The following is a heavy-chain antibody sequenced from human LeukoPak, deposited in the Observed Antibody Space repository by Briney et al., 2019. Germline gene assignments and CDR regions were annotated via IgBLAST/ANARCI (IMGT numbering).Heavy chain of an antibody. CDR2: IYTTGNA. CDR3: ARGKYYYDSNSSYRYFDP. J-gene: IGHJ5*02. Sequence: SETLSLTCTVSGGSISSYYCSWIRQPAGKGLEWIGRIYTTGNANYNPSLKSRVTMSIDTSKKQFSLNLSSVTAADTAVYYCARGKYYYDSNSSYRYFDPWGQGTLVTVSS. CDR1: GGSISSYY. V-gene: IGHV4-4*07. D-gene: IGHD3-22*01.